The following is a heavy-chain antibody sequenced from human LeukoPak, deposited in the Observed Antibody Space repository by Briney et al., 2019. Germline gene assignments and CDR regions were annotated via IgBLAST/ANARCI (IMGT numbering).Heavy chain of an antibody. CDR1: GGSISSYY. J-gene: IGHJ4*02. CDR2: IYYSGST. Sequence: SETLSLTCTVSGGSISSYYWSWIRQPPGKGLEWIGYIYYSGSTNYNPSLKSRVTISVDTSKNQFSLKLSSVTAADTAVYYCARRRGLNWHFDYWGQGTLVTVSS. CDR3: ARRRGLNWHFDY. V-gene: IGHV4-59*08. D-gene: IGHD1-20*01.